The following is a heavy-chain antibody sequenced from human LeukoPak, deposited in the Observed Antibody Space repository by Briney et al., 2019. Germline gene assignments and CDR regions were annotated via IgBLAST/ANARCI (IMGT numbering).Heavy chain of an antibody. CDR1: GGSISSYY. CDR3: ARVVVRGVRRNFDY. CDR2: IYYSGST. Sequence: SEALYLTCTVSGGSISSYYWSWIRQPPGKGLEWIGYIYYSGSTNYNPSLKSRVTISVDTSKNQFSLKLSSVTAADTAVYYCARVVVRGVRRNFDYWGQGTLVTVSS. V-gene: IGHV4-59*01. J-gene: IGHJ4*02. D-gene: IGHD3-10*01.